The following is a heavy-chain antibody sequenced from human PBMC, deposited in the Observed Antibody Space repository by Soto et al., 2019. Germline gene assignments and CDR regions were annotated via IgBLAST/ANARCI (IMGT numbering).Heavy chain of an antibody. V-gene: IGHV4-59*01. Sequence: QVQLQESGPGLVKPSETLSLTCTVSSDSITNYYWSWIRQSPGKGLEWIGYIHDSGRNNYNPSLNSRVRLSVDTSKKQCSLRLNSVTAAGTAVYYCARVGGTRGWYWGQGTLVTVSS. CDR2: IHDSGRN. D-gene: IGHD2-15*01. J-gene: IGHJ4*02. CDR1: SDSITNYY. CDR3: ARVGGTRGWY.